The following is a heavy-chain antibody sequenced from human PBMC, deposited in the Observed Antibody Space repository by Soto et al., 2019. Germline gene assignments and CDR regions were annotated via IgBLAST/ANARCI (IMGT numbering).Heavy chain of an antibody. J-gene: IGHJ4*02. CDR3: TRASSLDFDF. CDR2: IRRNAYGGTT. CDR1: GFTFGDYA. D-gene: IGHD3-16*01. Sequence: GGSLRLSCTTSGFTFGDYALSWVRQAPGKGLEWVGFIRRNAYGGTTDYAASVKGRFTISRDDSKSIAYLQMNSLRTEDTALYYSTRASSLDFDFWGQGTLVTVSS. V-gene: IGHV3-49*04.